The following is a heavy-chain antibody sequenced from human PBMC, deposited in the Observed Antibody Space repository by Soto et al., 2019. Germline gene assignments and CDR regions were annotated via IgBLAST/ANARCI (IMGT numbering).Heavy chain of an antibody. Sequence: GASVKVSCKASGYTFTSYAMHWVRQAPGQRHEWMGWINAGNGNTKYSQKFQGRVTITRDTSASTAYMVLSSLRSEGTAVYYFSRHRKHGAVKFYWGQGTLVTVSA. J-gene: IGHJ4*02. CDR2: INAGNGNT. V-gene: IGHV1-3*01. CDR1: GYTFTSYA. CDR3: SRHRKHGAVKFY. D-gene: IGHD2-8*01.